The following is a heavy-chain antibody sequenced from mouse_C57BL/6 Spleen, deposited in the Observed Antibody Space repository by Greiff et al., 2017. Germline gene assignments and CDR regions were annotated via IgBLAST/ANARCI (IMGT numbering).Heavy chain of an antibody. V-gene: IGHV1-50*01. Sequence: QVQLQQPGAELVKPGASVKLSCKASGYTFTSYWMQWVNQRPGHGLVWIGEIDPSASYTTYNQNFKGKAKLTVDTSSSTAYMQLSSLTSADSAVYFCARPGSSYDWYFDVWGTGTTVTVSS. CDR1: GYTFTSYW. J-gene: IGHJ1*03. CDR3: ARPGSSYDWYFDV. D-gene: IGHD1-1*01. CDR2: IDPSASYT.